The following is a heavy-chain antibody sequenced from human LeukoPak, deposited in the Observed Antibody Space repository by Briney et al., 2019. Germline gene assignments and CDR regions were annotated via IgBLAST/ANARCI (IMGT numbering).Heavy chain of an antibody. CDR1: GFTFSSYE. J-gene: IGHJ4*02. CDR3: ARERIAAAYYFDY. D-gene: IGHD6-13*01. CDR2: ISSSGSTI. V-gene: IGHV3-48*03. Sequence: GGSLRLSCAASGFTFSSYEMSWVRQAPGKGLEWVSYISSSGSTIYYADSVKGRFTISRDNAKNSLYLQMNSLRAEDTAVYYCARERIAAAYYFDYWGQGTLVTVSS.